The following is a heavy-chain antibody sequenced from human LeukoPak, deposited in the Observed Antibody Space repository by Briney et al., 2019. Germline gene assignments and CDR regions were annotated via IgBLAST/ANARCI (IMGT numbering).Heavy chain of an antibody. V-gene: IGHV1-18*01. D-gene: IGHD3-22*01. CDR3: ARDVEYGYSSGYVWFDY. J-gene: IGHJ4*02. CDR2: ISAYNGNT. CDR1: GYTLTSYG. Sequence: ASVKVSCKASGYTLTSYGISWVRQAPGQGLEWMGLISAYNGNTNYAQKLQGRVTMTTDTSTSTAYMELRSLRSDDTAVYYCARDVEYGYSSGYVWFDYWGQGTLVTVSS.